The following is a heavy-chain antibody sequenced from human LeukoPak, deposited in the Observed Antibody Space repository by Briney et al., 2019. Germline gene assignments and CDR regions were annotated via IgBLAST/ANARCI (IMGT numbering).Heavy chain of an antibody. J-gene: IGHJ6*03. V-gene: IGHV3-21*01. CDR1: GFTFSSYS. D-gene: IGHD1-20*01. CDR3: ARVLRLITGTRGYYYMDV. CDR2: ISSSSSYI. Sequence: PGGSLRLSCAASGFTFSSYSMNWVRQAPGKGLEWVSSISSSSSYIYYADSVKGRFNISRDNAKNSLYLQMNSLRAEDTAVYYCARVLRLITGTRGYYYMDVWGKGTTVTVSS.